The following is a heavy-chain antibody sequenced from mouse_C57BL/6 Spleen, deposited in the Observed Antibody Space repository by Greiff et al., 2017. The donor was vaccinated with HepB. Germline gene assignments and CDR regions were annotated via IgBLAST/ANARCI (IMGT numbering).Heavy chain of an antibody. J-gene: IGHJ3*01. CDR3: ARDDFTTVGGFAY. V-gene: IGHV5-4*01. CDR1: GFTFSSYA. D-gene: IGHD1-1*01. CDR2: ISDGGSYT. Sequence: EVKLEESGGGLVKPGGSLKLSCAASGFTFSSYAMSWVRQTPEKRLEWVATISDGGSYTYYPDNVKGRFTISRDNAKNNLYLQMSHLKSEDTAMYYCARDDFTTVGGFAYWGQGTLVTVSA.